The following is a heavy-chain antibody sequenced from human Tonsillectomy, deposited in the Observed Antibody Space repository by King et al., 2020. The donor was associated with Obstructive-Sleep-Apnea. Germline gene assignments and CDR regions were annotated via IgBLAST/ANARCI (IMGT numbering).Heavy chain of an antibody. CDR1: GDSIYSGSYY. J-gene: IGHJ3*02. Sequence: VQLQESGPGLVRPSQTLSLTCTVSGDSIYSGSYYWSWIRQHPGKGLEWIGNIYYSGSTYCNPSLESRLTISVDTSKNQFSLKLSSVTAADTAVYYCARGPKYYDILTGHYFRQYAFDIWGQGTMVTVSS. D-gene: IGHD3-9*01. CDR3: ARGPKYYDILTGHYFRQYAFDI. V-gene: IGHV4-31*03. CDR2: IYYSGST.